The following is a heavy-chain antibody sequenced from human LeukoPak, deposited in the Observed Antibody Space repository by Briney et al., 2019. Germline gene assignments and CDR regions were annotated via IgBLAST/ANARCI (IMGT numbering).Heavy chain of an antibody. V-gene: IGHV3-11*01. CDR1: GFTFSDYY. D-gene: IGHD6-19*01. CDR2: ITSSGSTI. Sequence: PGGSLRLSCAASGFTFSDYYMSWIRQAPGKGLEWVSYITSSGSTIYYADSMKGRFTISRDNAKNSRYLQMNSLRAEDTAVYYCARQWQVAFDIWGQGTMVTVSS. J-gene: IGHJ3*02. CDR3: ARQWQVAFDI.